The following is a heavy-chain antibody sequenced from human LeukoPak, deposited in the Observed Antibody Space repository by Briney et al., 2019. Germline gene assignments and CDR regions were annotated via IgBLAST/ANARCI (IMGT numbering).Heavy chain of an antibody. Sequence: PSEPLSLTCSVSGGSINSYWWSWIRQPAGKGLEFIGRIYTTGMTNYNPSLKSRVSMSVDTSKNKFSLELRSVTAADTAVYFCARAGYTISSYRFDYWGQGALVIVSS. CDR2: IYTTGMT. CDR3: ARAGYTISSYRFDY. J-gene: IGHJ4*02. D-gene: IGHD3-16*02. V-gene: IGHV4-4*07. CDR1: GGSINSYW.